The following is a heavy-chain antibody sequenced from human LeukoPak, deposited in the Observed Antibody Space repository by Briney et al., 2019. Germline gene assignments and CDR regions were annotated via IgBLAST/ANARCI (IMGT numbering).Heavy chain of an antibody. CDR2: IWYDGSNK. Sequence: PGGSLRLSCAASGYTFTTYAIHWVRQAPGKGLEWVAVIWYDGSNKYYADSVKGRFTISRDNSKNTLYLEMNTLRAEDTAVYYCARDPDCRRNSCYEWHYYGMEVWGQGTTVTVSS. CDR3: ARDPDCRRNSCYEWHYYGMEV. CDR1: GYTFTTYA. J-gene: IGHJ6*02. V-gene: IGHV3-33*01. D-gene: IGHD2-2*01.